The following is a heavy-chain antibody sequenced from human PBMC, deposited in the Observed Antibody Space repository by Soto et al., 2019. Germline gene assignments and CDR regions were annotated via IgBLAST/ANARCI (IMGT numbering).Heavy chain of an antibody. D-gene: IGHD2-21*02. CDR1: GGSVSSGSYY. V-gene: IGHV4-61*01. J-gene: IGHJ4*02. CDR3: ARADLLAYCGGDCYSGVDY. CDR2: IYYSGST. Sequence: QVQLQESGPGLVKPSETLSLTCTVSGGSVSSGSYYWSWIRQPPGKGLEWIGYIYYSGSTNDNPSLQSRATISVDTSKNQFSLKLSSVTAADTAVYYCARADLLAYCGGDCYSGVDYWGQGTLVTVSS.